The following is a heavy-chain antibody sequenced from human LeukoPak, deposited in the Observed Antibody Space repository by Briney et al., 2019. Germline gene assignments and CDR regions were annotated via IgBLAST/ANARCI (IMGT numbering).Heavy chain of an antibody. J-gene: IGHJ6*02. CDR3: VRDSRYGSGWFEDGLDF. CDR1: GGSIGTYY. V-gene: IGHV4-59*01. CDR2: INDRGST. D-gene: IGHD6-13*01. Sequence: SETLSLTCTVSGGSIGTYYWSWIRQPPGQGLEWLGHINDRGSTNYNPSLQGRVTISIDTSKNQFSLKVNSVTAADTAVYYCVRDSRYGSGWFEDGLDFWGQGTTVTVSS.